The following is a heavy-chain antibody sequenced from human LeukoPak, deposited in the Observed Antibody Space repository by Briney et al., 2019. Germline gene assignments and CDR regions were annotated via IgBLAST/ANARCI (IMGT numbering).Heavy chain of an antibody. CDR2: INAGNGNT. D-gene: IGHD3-22*01. CDR3: ARGDDSSGYVGDY. CDR1: GYTFTSYA. V-gene: IGHV1-3*01. J-gene: IGHJ4*02. Sequence: APVKVSCKASGYTFTSYAMHWVRQAPGQRLEWMGWINAGNGNTKYSQKFKGRVTITRDTSASTAYMELSSVRSEDTAVYYCARGDDSSGYVGDYWGQGTLVTVSS.